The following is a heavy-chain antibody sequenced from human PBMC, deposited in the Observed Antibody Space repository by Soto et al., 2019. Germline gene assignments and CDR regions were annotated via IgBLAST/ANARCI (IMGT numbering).Heavy chain of an antibody. J-gene: IGHJ4*02. Sequence: PGGSLRLSCAASGFTVSSNYMSWVRQAPGKGLEWVSVIYSGGSTYYADSVKGRFTISRDNSKNTLYLQMNSLRAEDTAVYYCARDSGSSGYYYDYWGQGTLVTVSS. D-gene: IGHD3-22*01. V-gene: IGHV3-66*01. CDR3: ARDSGSSGYYYDY. CDR2: IYSGGST. CDR1: GFTVSSNY.